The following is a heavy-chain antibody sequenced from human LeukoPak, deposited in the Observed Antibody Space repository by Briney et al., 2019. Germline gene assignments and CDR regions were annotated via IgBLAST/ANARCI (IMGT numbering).Heavy chain of an antibody. V-gene: IGHV1-8*01. CDR1: GYTFTSYD. D-gene: IGHD3-10*01. Sequence: GASVKVSFKASGYTFTSYDINWVRQATGQGLEWMGWMNPNSANTGYAQKFQGRVTITRDTSISTAYMELSSLTSEDTAVYYCARGPSYGSGSYNIYGIDYWGQGTLVTVSS. CDR3: ARGPSYGSGSYNIYGIDY. J-gene: IGHJ4*02. CDR2: MNPNSANT.